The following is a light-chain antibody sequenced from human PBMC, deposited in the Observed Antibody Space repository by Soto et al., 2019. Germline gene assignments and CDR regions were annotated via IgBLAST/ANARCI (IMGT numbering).Light chain of an antibody. CDR1: QSVSSN. J-gene: IGKJ1*01. CDR2: GAS. CDR3: QQYNNWPPCT. V-gene: IGKV3-15*01. Sequence: EIVLTQSPDTLSLSPGERATLSCRASQSVSSNLAWYQQKPGQAPRPLIYGASTRATGIPARFSGSGSGTEFTLTISSLQSEDFAVYYCQQYNNWPPCTFGQGAKVDIK.